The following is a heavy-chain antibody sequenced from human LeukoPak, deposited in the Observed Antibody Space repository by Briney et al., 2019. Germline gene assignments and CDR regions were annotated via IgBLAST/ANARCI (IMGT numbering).Heavy chain of an antibody. Sequence: PGGSLRLSCAASGFTFSSYAMHWVRQAPGKGLEWVAVISYDGSNKYYADSVKGRFTISRDNSKNTPYLQMNSLRAEDTAIYYCARDYWWNYDYWGQGTLVTVSS. J-gene: IGHJ4*02. D-gene: IGHD1-7*01. CDR1: GFTFSSYA. CDR2: ISYDGSNK. V-gene: IGHV3-30-3*01. CDR3: ARDYWWNYDY.